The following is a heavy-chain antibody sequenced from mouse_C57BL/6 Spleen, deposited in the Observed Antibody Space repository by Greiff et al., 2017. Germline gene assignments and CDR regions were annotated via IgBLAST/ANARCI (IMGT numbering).Heavy chain of an antibody. CDR2: ISDGGSYT. CDR3: ARDGNDAMDY. V-gene: IGHV5-4*01. J-gene: IGHJ4*01. D-gene: IGHD2-1*01. CDR1: GFTFSSYA. Sequence: EVQRVESGGGLVKPGGSLKLSCAASGFTFSSYAMSWVRQTPEKRLEWVATISDGGSYTYYPDNVKGRFTISRDNAKNNLYLQMSHLKSEDTAMYYCARDGNDAMDYWGQGTSVTVSS.